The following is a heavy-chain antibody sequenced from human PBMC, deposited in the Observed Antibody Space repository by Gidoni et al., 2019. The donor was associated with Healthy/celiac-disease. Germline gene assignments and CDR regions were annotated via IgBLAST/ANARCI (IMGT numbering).Heavy chain of an antibody. CDR2: INAGNGNT. Sequence: QVQLVQSGAEVKKPGASVKVSCKASGYTFTSYAMHWVRQAPGQRLEWMGWINAGNGNTKYSQKFQGRVTITRDTSASTAYMELSSLRSEDTAVYYCARDGYYDSSGPLEYFQHWGQGTLVTVSS. D-gene: IGHD3-22*01. V-gene: IGHV1-3*01. J-gene: IGHJ1*01. CDR1: GYTFTSYA. CDR3: ARDGYYDSSGPLEYFQH.